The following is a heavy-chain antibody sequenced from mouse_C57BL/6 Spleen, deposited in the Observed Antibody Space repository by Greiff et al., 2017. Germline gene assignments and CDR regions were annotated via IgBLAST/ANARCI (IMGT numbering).Heavy chain of an antibody. Sequence: QVQLQQPGAELVRPGSSVKLSCKASGYTFTSYWMDWVKQRPGQGLEWIGNIYPSDSETHYNQKFKDKATLTVDKSSSTAYMQLSSLTSEDSAVYYCARHYYYGSSKYFDGWGTGTTVTVSS. V-gene: IGHV1-61*01. J-gene: IGHJ1*03. CDR3: ARHYYYGSSKYFDG. CDR1: GYTFTSYW. D-gene: IGHD1-1*01. CDR2: IYPSDSET.